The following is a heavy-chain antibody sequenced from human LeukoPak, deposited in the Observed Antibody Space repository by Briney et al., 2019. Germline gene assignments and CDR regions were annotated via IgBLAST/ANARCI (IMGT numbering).Heavy chain of an antibody. V-gene: IGHV3-7*01. Sequence: GGSLRLSCAASGFTFTNNFMSWVRQVPGKGLEWVANIKQDGSETTYADSVRGRFTIFRDNAKDSVYLQMNSPRAEDSATYYCVREGFYFFDFWGQGTLVTVSS. CDR1: GFTFTNNF. CDR2: IKQDGSET. CDR3: VREGFYFFDF. J-gene: IGHJ4*01.